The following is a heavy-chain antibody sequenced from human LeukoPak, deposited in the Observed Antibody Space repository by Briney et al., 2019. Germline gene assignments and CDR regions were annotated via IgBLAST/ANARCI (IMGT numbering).Heavy chain of an antibody. D-gene: IGHD3-22*01. CDR3: ARVPYYYDSSGYYFWFDP. CDR1: GGSISSYY. V-gene: IGHV4-59*01. Sequence: SETLSLTCTVSGGSISSYYWSWIRQPPGKGLEWIGYIYYSGSTNYNPSLKSRVTISVDTSKNQFSLKLSSVTAADTAVYYCARVPYYYDSSGYYFWFDPWGQGTLVTVSS. CDR2: IYYSGST. J-gene: IGHJ5*02.